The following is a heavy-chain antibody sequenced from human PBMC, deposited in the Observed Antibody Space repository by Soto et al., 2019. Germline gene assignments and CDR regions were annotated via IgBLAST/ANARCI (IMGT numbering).Heavy chain of an antibody. CDR1: GGSISSSNW. J-gene: IGHJ4*02. V-gene: IGHV4-4*02. CDR2: IYHSGST. CDR3: ARCSSYYDILTGYYRVFDY. D-gene: IGHD3-9*01. Sequence: QVQLQESGPGLVKPSGTLSLTCAVSGGSISSSNWWSWVRQPPGKGLEWIGEIYHSGSTNYNPSLKSRVTISVDKSKNQCSLKLSSVTAADTAVYYCARCSSYYDILTGYYRVFDYWGQGTLVTVSS.